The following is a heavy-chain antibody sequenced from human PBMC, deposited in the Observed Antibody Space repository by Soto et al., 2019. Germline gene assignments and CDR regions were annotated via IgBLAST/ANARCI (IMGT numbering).Heavy chain of an antibody. CDR2: ISAYNGNT. J-gene: IGHJ4*02. CDR3: ARDAAAGLNDY. CDR1: GYTFTSYG. V-gene: IGHV1-18*01. Sequence: QVQLVQSGAEVKKPGASVKVSCKASGYTFTSYGISWVRQAPGQGLEWMGWISAYNGNTKYAQKFQGRVTMTTDTSTSTAYMEVRSLRSDATAVYYCARDAAAGLNDYWGQATLVTVSS. D-gene: IGHD6-13*01.